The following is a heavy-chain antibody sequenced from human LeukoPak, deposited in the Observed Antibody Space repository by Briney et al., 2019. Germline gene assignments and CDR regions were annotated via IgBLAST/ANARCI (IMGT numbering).Heavy chain of an antibody. CDR3: ARGLTSSDWYFDL. CDR2: IHYSGST. V-gene: IGHV4-59*01. D-gene: IGHD4/OR15-4a*01. J-gene: IGHJ2*01. CDR1: GSSISTYY. Sequence: PSETLSLTCTVSGSSISTYYWSWIRQPPGKGLEWIAYIHYSGSTNYNPSLRSRVTISVDTSKNQFSLKLSSVTAADTAVYYCARGLTSSDWYFDLWGRGTLVTVSS.